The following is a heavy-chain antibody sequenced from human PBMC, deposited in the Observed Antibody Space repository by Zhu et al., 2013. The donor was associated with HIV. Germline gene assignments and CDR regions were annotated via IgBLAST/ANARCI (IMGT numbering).Heavy chain of an antibody. Sequence: QVQLVQSGAEVKKPGSSVKVSCKASGGTFSSYAISWVRQAPGQGLEWMGGIIPIFGTANYAQKFQGRVTITADKSTSTAYMELSSLRSEDTAVYYCARDRLVRGVIGPQRFSWFDPWGQGTLVTVSS. J-gene: IGHJ5*02. CDR2: IIPIFGTA. D-gene: IGHD3-10*01. V-gene: IGHV1-69*06. CDR1: GGTFSSYA. CDR3: ARDRLVRGVIGPQRFSWFDP.